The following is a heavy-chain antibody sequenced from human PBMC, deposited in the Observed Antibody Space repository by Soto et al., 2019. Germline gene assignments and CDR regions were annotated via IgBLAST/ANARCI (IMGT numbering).Heavy chain of an antibody. CDR2: IYYSGST. V-gene: IGHV4-31*03. J-gene: IGHJ4*02. D-gene: IGHD5-12*01. CDR1: GGSISSGGYY. CDR3: ARDRGHAYFDY. Sequence: ASETLSLTCTVSGGSISSGGYYWSWIRQHPGKGLEWIGYIYYSGSTYYNPSLKSRVTISVDTSKNQFSLKLSSVTAADTAVYYCARDRGHAYFDYWGQGTLVTVPQ.